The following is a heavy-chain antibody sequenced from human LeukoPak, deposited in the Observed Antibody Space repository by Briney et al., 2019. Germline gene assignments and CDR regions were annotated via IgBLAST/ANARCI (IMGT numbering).Heavy chain of an antibody. CDR1: GFTFSSYG. J-gene: IGHJ4*02. V-gene: IGHV3-30*18. CDR3: AKDPQHYYGSGSYIDY. Sequence: GGSLRLSCAASGFTFSSYGKHWVRQAPGKGLEWVAVISYDGSNKYYADSVKGRFTISRDNSKNTLYLQMNSLRAEDTAVYYCAKDPQHYYGSGSYIDYWGQGTLVTVSS. D-gene: IGHD3-10*01. CDR2: ISYDGSNK.